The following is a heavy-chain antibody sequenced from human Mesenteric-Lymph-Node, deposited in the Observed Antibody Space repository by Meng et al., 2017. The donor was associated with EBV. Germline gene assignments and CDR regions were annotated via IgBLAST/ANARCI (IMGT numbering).Heavy chain of an antibody. D-gene: IGHD4-11*01. Sequence: QGQLRHGGGDLVNPSGTLSLTCAVNGGAVSAYYWTWIRQPPGKGLEWIGEINHSGSTIYNPSLKSRVTMSVDTSKSQFSLKFSSVTAADTAVYFCARQRSDSRLFDYWGQGTLVTVSS. CDR3: ARQRSDSRLFDY. V-gene: IGHV4-34*01. J-gene: IGHJ4*01. CDR2: INHSGST. CDR1: GGAVSAYY.